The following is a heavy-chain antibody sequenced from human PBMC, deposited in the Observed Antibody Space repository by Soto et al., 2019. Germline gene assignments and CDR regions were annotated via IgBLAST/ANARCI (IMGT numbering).Heavy chain of an antibody. D-gene: IGHD2-15*01. Sequence: ASVKVSCKASGYTFPSYGISWARQAPGQGLEWMGWISVYNGNTNYAQKLQGRVTMTTDTSTSTAYMELRSLRSDDTAVYYCARDIEMDCIEYFQHWGQGTLVTVSS. V-gene: IGHV1-18*01. CDR2: ISVYNGNT. J-gene: IGHJ1*01. CDR3: ARDIEMDCIEYFQH. CDR1: GYTFPSYG.